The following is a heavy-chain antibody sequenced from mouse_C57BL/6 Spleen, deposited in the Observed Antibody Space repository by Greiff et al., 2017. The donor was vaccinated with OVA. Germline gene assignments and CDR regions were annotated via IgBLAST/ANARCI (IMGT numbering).Heavy chain of an antibody. CDR1: GFTFSSYA. J-gene: IGHJ3*01. CDR2: ISSGGDYI. V-gene: IGHV5-9-1*02. Sequence: EVKLLESGEGLVKPGGSLKLSCAASGFTFSSYAMSWVRQTPEKRLEWVAYISSGGDYIYYADTVKGRFTISRDNAWNTLYLQMSSLKSEDTAMYYGTREEGDYYGSESSWFAYWGQGTLVTVSA. D-gene: IGHD1-1*01. CDR3: TREEGDYYGSESSWFAY.